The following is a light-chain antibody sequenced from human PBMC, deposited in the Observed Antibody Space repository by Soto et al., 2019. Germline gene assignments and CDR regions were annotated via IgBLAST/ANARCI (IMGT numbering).Light chain of an antibody. CDR2: GAS. CDR3: HQYGTSPS. CDR1: QSLITRY. J-gene: IGKJ5*01. V-gene: IGKV3-20*01. Sequence: EIVLTQSPGTLSLFPGERATLSCRASQSLITRYLAWYQQKPGQAPRLLIYGASSRATGIPDRFSGSGSGTYFTLTISRLEPEDFAVYSCHQYGTSPSFGQRTRLEI.